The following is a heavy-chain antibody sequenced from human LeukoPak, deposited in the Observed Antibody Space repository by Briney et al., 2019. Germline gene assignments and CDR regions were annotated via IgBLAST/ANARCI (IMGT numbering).Heavy chain of an antibody. J-gene: IGHJ5*02. D-gene: IGHD5-24*01. Sequence: GGSLRLSCAASGFTFSSYGMHWVRQAPGKGLEWVAVISYDGSNKYYADSVKGRFTISRDNSKNTLFLQMNSLRAEDTAVYYCAKDPLRMRWQKMPRGGWFDPWGQGTLVTVSS. CDR1: GFTFSSYG. V-gene: IGHV3-30*18. CDR3: AKDPLRMRWQKMPRGGWFDP. CDR2: ISYDGSNK.